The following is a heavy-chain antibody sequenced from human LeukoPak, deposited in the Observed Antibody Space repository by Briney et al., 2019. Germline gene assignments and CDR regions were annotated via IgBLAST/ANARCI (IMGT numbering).Heavy chain of an antibody. D-gene: IGHD4-17*01. Sequence: GGSLRLSCAASGFAVSSNYMSWVRQTPGKGLECVSAISGDGVSPYYADSVRGRFTISRDNSKNTLYLQMNSLRAEDTAVYYCARAFDYGDYPRPDSDAFDIWGQGTMVTVSS. J-gene: IGHJ3*02. CDR3: ARAFDYGDYPRPDSDAFDI. CDR1: GFAVSSNY. CDR2: ISGDGVSP. V-gene: IGHV3-53*05.